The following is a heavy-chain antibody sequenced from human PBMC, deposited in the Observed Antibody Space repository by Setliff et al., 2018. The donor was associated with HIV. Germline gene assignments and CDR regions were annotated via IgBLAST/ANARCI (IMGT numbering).Heavy chain of an antibody. J-gene: IGHJ6*02. CDR1: RFTFNDYW. Sequence: GGSLRLSCVASRFTFNDYWMSWVRQAPGKGLEWVANIDREGSETNYVDSAKGRFTISRDSARSSMYLQMNSLRAEDTAIYYCARKFRPGHGVDVWGQGTTVTVSS. V-gene: IGHV3-7*01. D-gene: IGHD3-10*01. CDR2: IDREGSET. CDR3: ARKFRPGHGVDV.